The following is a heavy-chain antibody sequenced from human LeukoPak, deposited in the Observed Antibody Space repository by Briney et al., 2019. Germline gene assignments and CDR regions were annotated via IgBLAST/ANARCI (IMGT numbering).Heavy chain of an antibody. CDR2: IKQDGSEK. CDR1: GFTFSSYW. V-gene: IGHV3-7*01. J-gene: IGHJ6*03. CDR3: ARGYHRYGGAAAGTGSYMDV. Sequence: PGGSLRLSCAASGFTFSSYWMSWVRQAPGKGLEWVANIKQDGSEKYYVNSVKGRFTISRDNAKNSLYLQMNSLRAEDTAVYYCARGYHRYGGAAAGTGSYMDVWGKGTTVTISS. D-gene: IGHD6-13*01.